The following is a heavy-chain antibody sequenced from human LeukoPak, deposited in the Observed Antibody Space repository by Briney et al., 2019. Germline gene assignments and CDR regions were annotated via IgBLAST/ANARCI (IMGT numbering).Heavy chain of an antibody. CDR3: AHMAVGNVLKYYFDY. Sequence: SGPTLVNPTQTLTLTCTFSVFSLSTSGVGVGWIRQPPGKALEWLALIYWNDDKRYSPSLKSRLTITKDTSKNQVVLTMTNMDPVDTATYYCAHMAVGNVLKYYFDYWGQGTLVTVSS. CDR2: IYWNDDK. V-gene: IGHV2-5*01. CDR1: VFSLSTSGVG. D-gene: IGHD6-19*01. J-gene: IGHJ4*02.